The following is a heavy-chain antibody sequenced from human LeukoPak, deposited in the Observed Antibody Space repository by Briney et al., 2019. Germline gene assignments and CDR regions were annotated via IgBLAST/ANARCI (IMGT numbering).Heavy chain of an antibody. J-gene: IGHJ3*02. CDR1: GGSMRSNSFY. CDR2: IYHSGST. Sequence: SETLSLTCTVSGGSMRSNSFYWGWIRQPPGKGLEWIGSIYHSGSTYYNPSLKSRVTISVDTSKNQFSLKLSSVTAADTAVYYCARTLEYYYDSSGTHAFDIWGQGTMVTVSS. V-gene: IGHV4-39*07. CDR3: ARTLEYYYDSSGTHAFDI. D-gene: IGHD3-22*01.